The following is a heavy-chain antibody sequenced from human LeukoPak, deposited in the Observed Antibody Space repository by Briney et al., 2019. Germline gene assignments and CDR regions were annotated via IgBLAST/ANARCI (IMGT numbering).Heavy chain of an antibody. CDR1: GGSFSGYY. CDR3: ARAPRAARPSYYYYGMDV. D-gene: IGHD6-6*01. V-gene: IGHV4-34*01. CDR2: INHSGST. Sequence: PSETLSLTCAVYGGSFSGYYWSRIRQPPGKGLEWIGEINHSGSTNYNPSLKSRVTISVDTSKNQFSLKLSSVTAADTAVYYCARAPRAARPSYYYYGMDVWGQGTTVTVSS. J-gene: IGHJ6*02.